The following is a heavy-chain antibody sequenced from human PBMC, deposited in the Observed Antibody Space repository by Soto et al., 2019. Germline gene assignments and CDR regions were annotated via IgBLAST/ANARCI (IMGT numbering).Heavy chain of an antibody. CDR1: GGSISSGGYY. CDR3: ARGSALMVVTAIPVHYFDY. V-gene: IGHV4-31*03. D-gene: IGHD2-21*02. CDR2: IYYSGST. Sequence: QVQLQESGPGLVKPSQTLSLTCTVSGGSISSGGYYWSWIRQHPGKGLEWIGYIYYSGSTYYNPSXXSRVTRAVGPXXNXFXXKLSSVTAADTAVYYCARGSALMVVTAIPVHYFDYWGQGTLVTVSS. J-gene: IGHJ4*02.